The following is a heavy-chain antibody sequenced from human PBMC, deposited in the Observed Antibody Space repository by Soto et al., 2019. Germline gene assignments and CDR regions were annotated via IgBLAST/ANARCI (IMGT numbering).Heavy chain of an antibody. CDR2: ISYDGSNK. CDR1: GFTFSSYA. CDR3: ARDWSSTSCYSCYYGMDV. V-gene: IGHV3-30-3*01. J-gene: IGHJ6*02. D-gene: IGHD2-2*01. Sequence: QTGGSLRLSCAASGFTFSSYAMHWVRQAPGKGLEWVAVISYDGSNKYYADSVKGRFTISRDYSKNTLYLQMNSLRSEDTAVYYCARDWSSTSCYSCYYGMDVWGQGTTGTVSS.